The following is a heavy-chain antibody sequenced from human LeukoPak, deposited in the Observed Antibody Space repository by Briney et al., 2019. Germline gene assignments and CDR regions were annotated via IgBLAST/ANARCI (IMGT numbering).Heavy chain of an antibody. Sequence: SVKVSCKASGGTFSSYAISWVRQAPGQGLEWMGGIIPIFGTANYAQKFQGRVTITADKSTSTAYMELSSLRSEDTAVYYCATWGTISDPLGYYYYYIDVWGKGTTVTVSS. CDR3: ATWGTISDPLGYYYYYIDV. D-gene: IGHD3-9*01. V-gene: IGHV1-69*06. J-gene: IGHJ6*03. CDR1: GGTFSSYA. CDR2: IIPIFGTA.